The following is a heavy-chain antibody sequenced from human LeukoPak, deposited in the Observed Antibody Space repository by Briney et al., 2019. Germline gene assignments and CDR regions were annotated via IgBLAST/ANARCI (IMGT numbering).Heavy chain of an antibody. CDR1: GGSFSNYD. Sequence: SETLSLTCAVYGGSFSNYDWTWIRQPPGKGLEWIGEIHHSGRTNYNPSLKSRITISADTSKKQFSLRLSSVTAADTAVYYCARGRSRVTIFGVALNWLDPWGQGNLVTVSS. CDR3: ARGRSRVTIFGVALNWLDP. J-gene: IGHJ5*01. D-gene: IGHD3-3*01. CDR2: IHHSGRT. V-gene: IGHV4-34*01.